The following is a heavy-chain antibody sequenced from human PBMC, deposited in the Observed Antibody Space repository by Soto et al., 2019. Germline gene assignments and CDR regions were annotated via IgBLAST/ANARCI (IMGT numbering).Heavy chain of an antibody. CDR2: IIPIFGTA. J-gene: IGHJ6*02. V-gene: IGHV1-69*13. CDR3: ARPDIVVVPAAYYYYGMDV. D-gene: IGHD2-2*01. Sequence: SVKVSCKASGGTFSSYAISWVRQAPGQGLEWMGGIIPIFGTANYAQKFQGRGTITADESTSTAYMELSSLRSEATAVYYCARPDIVVVPAAYYYYGMDVWGQGTTVTVSS. CDR1: GGTFSSYA.